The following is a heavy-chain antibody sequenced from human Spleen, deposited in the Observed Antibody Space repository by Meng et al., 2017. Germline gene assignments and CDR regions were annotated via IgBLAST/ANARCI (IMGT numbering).Heavy chain of an antibody. D-gene: IGHD6-6*01. J-gene: IGHJ4*02. CDR2: IYHGGTT. CDR1: GGSISSGDYY. CDR3: ARDLRAYSTSPFDY. Sequence: QVQLQESGPGLVKSSQTLSLTCTVSGGSISSGDYYWSWIRQSPRRDLEWIGEIYHGGTTSYNPSLKSRVTISVDRSKNQFSLNLSSVTAADTAVYYCARDLRAYSTSPFDYWGQGTLVTVSS. V-gene: IGHV4-30-4*01.